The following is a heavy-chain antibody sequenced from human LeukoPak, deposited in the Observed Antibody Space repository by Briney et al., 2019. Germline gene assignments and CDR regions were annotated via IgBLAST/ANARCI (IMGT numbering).Heavy chain of an antibody. CDR2: INPSGGST. CDR1: GYTFTSYY. CDR3: ARTVYYDSSGYYYGSDAFDI. D-gene: IGHD3-22*01. J-gene: IGHJ3*02. Sequence: ASVKVSCKASGYTFTSYYMHLVRQAPGQGHEWMGIINPSGGSTSYAQKFQGRVTMTRDTSTSTVYMELSSLRSEDTAVYYCARTVYYDSSGYYYGSDAFDIWGQGTMVTVSS. V-gene: IGHV1-46*01.